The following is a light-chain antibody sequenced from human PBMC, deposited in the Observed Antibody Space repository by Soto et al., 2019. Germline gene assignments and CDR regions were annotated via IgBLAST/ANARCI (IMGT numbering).Light chain of an antibody. CDR3: QQYHGSPPT. J-gene: IGKJ1*01. Sequence: DIVMTQSPDSLAVSLGERATMNCKSSQSVLYRSNNKNQIAWYQQTPGQPPKLIIYWASIRESGIPNRFSGSGSGTDFTLTISSLQAEDVAFYYCQQYHGSPPTFGQGTKVEIK. V-gene: IGKV4-1*01. CDR2: WAS. CDR1: QSVLYRSNNKNQ.